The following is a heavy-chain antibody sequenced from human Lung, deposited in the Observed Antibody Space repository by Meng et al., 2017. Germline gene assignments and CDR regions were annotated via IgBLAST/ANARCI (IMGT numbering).Heavy chain of an antibody. D-gene: IGHD1-26*01. V-gene: IGHV3-15*01. CDR1: GFYFNNAW. CDR3: TWDDKAVSDY. CDR2: IKSNTDGGTA. J-gene: IGHJ4*02. Sequence: EVQLGESGGDLVKLGGSLRLSCAASGFYFNNAWMSWVRQAPGKGLEWVGRIKSNTDGGTAEYAAPVTGRFTISRDDSKSTLYLQMSGLRIDDTGVYYCTWDDKAVSDYWGQGTLVTVSS.